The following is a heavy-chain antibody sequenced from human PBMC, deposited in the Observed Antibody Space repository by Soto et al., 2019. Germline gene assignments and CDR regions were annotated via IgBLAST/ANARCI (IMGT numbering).Heavy chain of an antibody. CDR1: GISITLYS. V-gene: IGHV4-59*01. Sequence: SATLSLTCTVSGISITLYSCSWLIQPPGKGLEWIGYIYYSGSTYYTPSLKSRVTISLDMSRNQFSLKLSSVTAADTAVYYCVRDHDYDSGKSDAFDLWGQGTMVT. J-gene: IGHJ3*01. D-gene: IGHD3-22*01. CDR3: VRDHDYDSGKSDAFDL. CDR2: IYYSGST.